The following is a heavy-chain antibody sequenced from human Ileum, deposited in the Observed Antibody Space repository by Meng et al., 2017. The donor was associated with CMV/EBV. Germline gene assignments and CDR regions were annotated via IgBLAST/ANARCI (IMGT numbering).Heavy chain of an antibody. J-gene: IGHJ4*02. CDR2: IYYSGSP. Sequence: VQRPQSVPGPVKPSQTLPPTCTVSAGSITSGNYYWSWIRQPPGRGLEWIGYIYYSGSPYYKPSLKSRVTISLDTSKNQFSLNLRSVTATDSAVYYCVRQVVAASFDYWGQGALVTVSS. V-gene: IGHV4-30-4*08. CDR1: AGSITSGNYY. CDR3: VRQVVAASFDY. D-gene: IGHD2-15*01.